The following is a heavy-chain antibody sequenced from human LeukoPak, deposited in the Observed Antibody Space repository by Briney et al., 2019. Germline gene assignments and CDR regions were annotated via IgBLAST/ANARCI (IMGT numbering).Heavy chain of an antibody. Sequence: GGSLRLSCAASGLTFSSHEMNWVRQAPGKGLEWVSYISRSGSTIYYAHSVKGRFTISRDNAKNLLYLQMNSLRAEDTAVYYCVRAAFHGFWFDPRGQGTRVTVFS. V-gene: IGHV3-48*03. CDR3: VRAAFHGFWFDP. CDR1: GLTFSSHE. J-gene: IGHJ5*02. CDR2: ISRSGSTI.